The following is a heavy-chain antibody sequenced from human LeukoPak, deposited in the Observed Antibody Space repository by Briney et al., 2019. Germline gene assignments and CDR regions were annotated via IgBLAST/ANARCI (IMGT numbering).Heavy chain of an antibody. CDR1: GGSISPYC. Sequence: PSETLSLTCSVSGGSISPYCWSWIRQPPGKGLEWIGYIFYSGVTTYNPSLKSRVSISLDSPKNQFFLRLTSVTAADTAMYYCARAETLAAIYFDFWGQGRLVTVSS. CDR2: IFYSGVT. J-gene: IGHJ4*02. V-gene: IGHV4-59*01. D-gene: IGHD6-25*01. CDR3: ARAETLAAIYFDF.